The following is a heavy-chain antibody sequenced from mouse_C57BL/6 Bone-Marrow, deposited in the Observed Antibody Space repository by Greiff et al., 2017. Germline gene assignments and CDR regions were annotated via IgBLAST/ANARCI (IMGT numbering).Heavy chain of an antibody. CDR2: VNPYNGDT. D-gene: IGHD1-1*01. J-gene: IGHJ2*01. CDR1: GYSFTGYF. Sequence: VQLQQSGPELVKPGDSVKISCKASGYSFTGYFMNWVMQSHGKSLEWIGRVNPYNGDTFYNQKFKGKATLTVDKSSSTAHLELRSLTSADSAVYDCARVTLDYGSCYYYFDYWGQGTTLTVSS. CDR3: ARVTLDYGSCYYYFDY. V-gene: IGHV1-20*01.